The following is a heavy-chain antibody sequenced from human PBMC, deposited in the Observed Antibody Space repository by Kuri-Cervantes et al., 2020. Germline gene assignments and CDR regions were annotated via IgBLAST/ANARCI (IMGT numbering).Heavy chain of an antibody. CDR1: GFNFSSYA. D-gene: IGHD4-17*01. Sequence: GGSLRLSCAASGFNFSSYAMHWVRQAPGKGLEWVANIKQDGSEKYYVDSVKGRFTNSRDNAKNSLYLQMNSLRAEDTAVYYGVRDLYGAGPFWGQGTLVTVSS. CDR2: IKQDGSEK. CDR3: VRDLYGAGPF. V-gene: IGHV3-7*04. J-gene: IGHJ4*02.